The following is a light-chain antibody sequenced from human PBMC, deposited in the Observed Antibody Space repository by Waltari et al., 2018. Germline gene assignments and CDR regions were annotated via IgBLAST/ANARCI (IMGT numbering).Light chain of an antibody. CDR3: CSYAGFSTVV. J-gene: IGLJ2*01. CDR1: SSDIGSYNL. CDR2: DVT. Sequence: QSALTQPASVSGSPGQSITISCTGTSSDIGSYNLVSWYQHHPGKAPKLMIYDVTQRPSGMSRRFSGSKSGITASLTISGLQAEDEADYYCCSYAGFSTVVFGGGTKLTVL. V-gene: IGLV2-23*02.